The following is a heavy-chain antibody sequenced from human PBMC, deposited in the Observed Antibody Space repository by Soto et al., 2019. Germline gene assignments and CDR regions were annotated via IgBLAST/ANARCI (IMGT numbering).Heavy chain of an antibody. D-gene: IGHD3-10*01. J-gene: IGHJ4*02. CDR2: ISGSGGTT. Sequence: PGGSLRLSCVASGVTLSSYAMSWVRQAPGKGLEWVSAISGSGGTTYYADSVKGRFTISRDNSNNTLYLQMNSLGADDTAVYYCAKQRAGFGSGSDTYYFDYWGQGTPVTVSS. CDR3: AKQRAGFGSGSDTYYFDY. CDR1: GVTLSSYA. V-gene: IGHV3-23*01.